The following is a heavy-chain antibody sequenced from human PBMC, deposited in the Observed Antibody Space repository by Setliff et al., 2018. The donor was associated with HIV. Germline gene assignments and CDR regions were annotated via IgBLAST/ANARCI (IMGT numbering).Heavy chain of an antibody. D-gene: IGHD3-22*01. CDR2: IYHSGKT. Sequence: SETLSLTCSVSGGSISSNKYYWSWIRQPPGKGLEWTGSIYHSGKTYYNPSLKSRLTISVDTSKNQFSLKLNSVTAADTAVYYCASRIYYYDSSRVLREEGFDPWGQGTLVTVSS. J-gene: IGHJ5*02. CDR3: ASRIYYYDSSRVLREEGFDP. CDR1: GGSISSNKYY. V-gene: IGHV4-39*01.